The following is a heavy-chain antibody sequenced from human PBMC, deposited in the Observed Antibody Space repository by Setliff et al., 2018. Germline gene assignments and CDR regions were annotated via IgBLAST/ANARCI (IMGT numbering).Heavy chain of an antibody. CDR1: DGSIRSGDHY. V-gene: IGHV4-31*03. CDR3: ARENGYCSGGACYFMFDY. D-gene: IGHD2-15*01. Sequence: PSETLSLTCTASDGSIRSGDHYWNWIRQHPGKGLEWLGYIWKSVSTFYHPSLTSRITMSVDTSMNLFPMALRAVTAADTALYYCARENGYCSGGACYFMFDYWGQGTLVTVSS. J-gene: IGHJ4*02. CDR2: IWKSVST.